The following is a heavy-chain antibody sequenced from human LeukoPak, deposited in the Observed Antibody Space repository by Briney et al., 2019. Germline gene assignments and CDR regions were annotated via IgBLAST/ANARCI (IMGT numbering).Heavy chain of an antibody. Sequence: AGGSLRLSCAASGFTFSDHYMEWVRQAPGKGLEWVSYISSSSSTIYYADSVKGRFTISRDNAKNSLYLQMNSLRDEDTAVYYCARDLHSSGYYGGIDYWGQGTLVTVSS. CDR1: GFTFSDHY. J-gene: IGHJ4*02. D-gene: IGHD3-22*01. CDR2: ISSSSSTI. V-gene: IGHV3-48*02. CDR3: ARDLHSSGYYGGIDY.